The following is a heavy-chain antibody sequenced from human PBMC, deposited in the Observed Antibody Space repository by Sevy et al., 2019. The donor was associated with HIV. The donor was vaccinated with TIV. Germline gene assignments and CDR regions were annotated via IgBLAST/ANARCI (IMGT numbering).Heavy chain of an antibody. D-gene: IGHD3-22*01. CDR3: TTVGRYYDSSGYYYGSAAVYYYYGMDV. Sequence: GALRLSCAASGFTFSNAWMNWVRQAPGKGLEWVGRIKSKTDGGTTDYAAPVKGRFTISRDDSKNTLYLQMNSLKTEDTAVYYCTTVGRYYDSSGYYYGSAAVYYYYGMDVWGQGTTVTVSS. CDR2: IKSKTDGGTT. CDR1: GFTFSNAW. V-gene: IGHV3-15*07. J-gene: IGHJ6*02.